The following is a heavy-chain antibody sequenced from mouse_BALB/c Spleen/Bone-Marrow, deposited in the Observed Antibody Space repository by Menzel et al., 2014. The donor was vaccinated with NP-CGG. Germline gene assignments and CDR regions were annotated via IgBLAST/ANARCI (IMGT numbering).Heavy chain of an antibody. CDR1: GFSLTNYG. D-gene: IGHD2-14*01. CDR2: IWAGGST. Sequence: AQLQQSGPGLVAPSQSLSITCTVSGFSLTNYGVYWVRQPPGKGLEWLGVIWAGGSTNYNSALMSRLTISKDNSKSQVFLKMSSLQTDDTAMYYCASYYRYDGAYWGQGTLVTVSA. J-gene: IGHJ3*01. V-gene: IGHV2-9*02. CDR3: ASYYRYDGAY.